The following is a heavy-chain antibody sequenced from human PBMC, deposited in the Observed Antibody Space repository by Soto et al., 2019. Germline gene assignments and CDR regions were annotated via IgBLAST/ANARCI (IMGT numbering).Heavy chain of an antibody. CDR1: GFTFSSYA. V-gene: IGHV3-30-3*01. D-gene: IGHD3-16*02. Sequence: GGSLRLSCAASGFTFSSYAMHWVRQAPGKGLEWVAVISYDGSNKYYADSVKGRFTISRDNSKNTLYLQMNSLRAEDTAVYYCARFPPGPYDYVWGSYRYREDAFDIWGQGTMVTVSS. J-gene: IGHJ3*02. CDR3: ARFPPGPYDYVWGSYRYREDAFDI. CDR2: ISYDGSNK.